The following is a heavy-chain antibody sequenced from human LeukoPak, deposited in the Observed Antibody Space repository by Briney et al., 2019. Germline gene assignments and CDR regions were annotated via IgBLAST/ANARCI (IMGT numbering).Heavy chain of an antibody. CDR1: GYTFTSYG. J-gene: IGHJ6*03. Sequence: ASVKVSCKASGYTFTSYGSSWVRQAPGQGLEWMGWISAYNGNTNYAQKLQGRVTMTTDTSTSTAYMELRSLRSDDTAVYYCARVASDATYYDFWSGYYAYYYYYYYMDVWGKGTTVTVSS. D-gene: IGHD3-3*01. CDR2: ISAYNGNT. V-gene: IGHV1-18*01. CDR3: ARVASDATYYDFWSGYYAYYYYYYYMDV.